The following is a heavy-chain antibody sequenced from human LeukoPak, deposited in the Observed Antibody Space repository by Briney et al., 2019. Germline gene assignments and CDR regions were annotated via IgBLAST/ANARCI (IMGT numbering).Heavy chain of an antibody. D-gene: IGHD6-19*01. CDR1: GASITNFY. Sequence: SETLSLTCTVSGASITNFYWSWVPRPPGKGLEYIRYIYPSGTTNYNPSLQSRVTLALDPSKNHFPLRLSSVTAADTAVYYCVRQIAVAGKAGFDYWGQGTPVTVSS. CDR2: IYPSGTT. J-gene: IGHJ4*02. V-gene: IGHV4-4*09. CDR3: VRQIAVAGKAGFDY.